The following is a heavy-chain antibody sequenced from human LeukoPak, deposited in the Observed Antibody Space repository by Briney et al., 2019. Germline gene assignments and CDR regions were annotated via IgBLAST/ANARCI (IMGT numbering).Heavy chain of an antibody. Sequence: GGSLRLSCAASGFTFSSYAMSWVRQAPGKGLEWVSAISGSGGSTYYADSVKGRFIISRDNSKNTLYLQMNSLRAEDTAVYYCAKGHYYGSGSYLPHWGQGTLVTVSS. CDR1: GFTFSSYA. CDR2: ISGSGGST. D-gene: IGHD3-10*01. J-gene: IGHJ4*02. V-gene: IGHV3-23*01. CDR3: AKGHYYGSGSYLPH.